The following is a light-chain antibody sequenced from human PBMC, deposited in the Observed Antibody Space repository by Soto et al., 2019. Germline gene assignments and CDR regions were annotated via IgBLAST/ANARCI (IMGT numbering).Light chain of an antibody. CDR1: QSISSF. CDR3: QQYNSHPWT. J-gene: IGKJ1*01. V-gene: IGKV1-5*03. CDR2: KSS. Sequence: DIHMTQSPSTLSASVGDGVTITCRASQSISSFLAWFQQKPGKAPNLLIYKSSILKSGVPSRFSGSGSGTEFTLTISSLQPDDFATYYCQQYNSHPWTFGQGTKVEIK.